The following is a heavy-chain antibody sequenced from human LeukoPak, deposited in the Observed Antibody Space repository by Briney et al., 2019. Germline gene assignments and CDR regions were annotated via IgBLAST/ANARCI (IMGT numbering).Heavy chain of an antibody. D-gene: IGHD5-12*01. CDR2: ISYDGSNK. V-gene: IGHV3-30*18. CDR1: GFTFSSYG. J-gene: IGHJ6*02. CDR3: AKDRAWLRFWVYYYYGMDV. Sequence: PGGSLRLSCAASGFTFSSYGMHWVRQAPGKGLEWVAVISYDGSNKYYADSVKGRFTISRDNSKNTLYLQMNSLRAEDTAVYYSAKDRAWLRFWVYYYYGMDVWGQGTTVTVSS.